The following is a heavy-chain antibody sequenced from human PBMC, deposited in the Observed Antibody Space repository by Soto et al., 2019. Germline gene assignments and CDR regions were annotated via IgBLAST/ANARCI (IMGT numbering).Heavy chain of an antibody. CDR1: GFTFSRYD. Sequence: QVQLVESGGGAVPPGRSLRLSCAASGFTFSRYDIHWVRQAPGKGLEWVALISYDGSNQYFGDSVKGRFTISRDNSKDTVSLRMNSLRVEDTAVYYCVRDFDNGRGGDAFDIWGRGTMVTVSS. CDR3: VRDFDNGRGGDAFDI. J-gene: IGHJ3*02. V-gene: IGHV3-30*03. CDR2: ISYDGSNQ. D-gene: IGHD3-9*01.